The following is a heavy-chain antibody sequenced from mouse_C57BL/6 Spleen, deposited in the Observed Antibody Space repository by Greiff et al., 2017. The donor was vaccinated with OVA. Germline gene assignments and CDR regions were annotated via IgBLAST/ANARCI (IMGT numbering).Heavy chain of an antibody. Sequence: EVQRVESGPVLVKPGASVKMSCKASGYTFTDYYMNWVKQSHGKSLEWIGVINPYNGGTSYNQKFKGKATLTVDKSSSTAYMELNSLTSEDSAVYYCARGDYDYSYYAMDYWGQGTSVTVSS. CDR3: ARGDYDYSYYAMDY. V-gene: IGHV1-19*01. J-gene: IGHJ4*01. D-gene: IGHD2-4*01. CDR1: GYTFTDYY. CDR2: INPYNGGT.